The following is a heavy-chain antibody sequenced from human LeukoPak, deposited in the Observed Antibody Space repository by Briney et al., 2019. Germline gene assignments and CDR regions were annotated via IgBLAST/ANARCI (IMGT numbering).Heavy chain of an antibody. Sequence: GGSLRLSCAASGFTFSSYAMHWVRQAPGKGLEWVAVISYDGSNKYYADSVKGRFTISRDNSKNTLYLQMNSLRAEDTAVYYCAKEFYDSSGYDAFDIWGQGTMVTVSS. V-gene: IGHV3-30*04. D-gene: IGHD3-22*01. CDR1: GFTFSSYA. CDR2: ISYDGSNK. CDR3: AKEFYDSSGYDAFDI. J-gene: IGHJ3*02.